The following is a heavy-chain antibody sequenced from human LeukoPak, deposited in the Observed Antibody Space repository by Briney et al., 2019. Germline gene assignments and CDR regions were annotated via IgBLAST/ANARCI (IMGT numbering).Heavy chain of an antibody. Sequence: SETLSLTCTVSGGSISSYYWSWIRQPPGKGLEWIGYIYYSGSTNYNPSLKSRVTISVDTSKNQFSLKLSSVTAADTAVYYCARAQRGIAAAGTWYFDLWGRGTLVTVSS. CDR2: IYYSGST. D-gene: IGHD6-13*01. CDR1: GGSISSYY. V-gene: IGHV4-59*01. J-gene: IGHJ2*01. CDR3: ARAQRGIAAAGTWYFDL.